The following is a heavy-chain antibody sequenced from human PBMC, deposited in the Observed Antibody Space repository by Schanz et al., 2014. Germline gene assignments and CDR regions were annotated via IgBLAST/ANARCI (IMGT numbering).Heavy chain of an antibody. D-gene: IGHD4-17*01. CDR3: ARNYGGHSEESDRYGMDV. J-gene: IGHJ6*02. V-gene: IGHV1-46*01. CDR2: INPSGGSK. Sequence: QVQLVQSGAEVKKLGASVKVSCKASGYTFTRYYIHWVRQAPGQGLEWMGIINPSGGSKTYAQKFQGRVTMTSDTSTSTVYMELSSLRSEDTAVYYCARNYGGHSEESDRYGMDVWGQGTTVTVSS. CDR1: GYTFTRYY.